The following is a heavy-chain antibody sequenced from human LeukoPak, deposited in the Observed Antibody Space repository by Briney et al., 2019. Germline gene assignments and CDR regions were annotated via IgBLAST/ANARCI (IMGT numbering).Heavy chain of an antibody. J-gene: IGHJ4*02. D-gene: IGHD3-22*01. CDR2: IIPIFGTA. CDR1: GGTFSSYA. CDR3: AGGKATMLVVAYFDY. Sequence: SVKVSCKASGGTFSSYAISWVRQAPGQGLEWMGRIIPIFGTANYAQKFQGRVTITTDESTDTAYMELSSLRSEDTAVYYCAGGKATMLVVAYFDYWGQGTLVTVSS. V-gene: IGHV1-69*05.